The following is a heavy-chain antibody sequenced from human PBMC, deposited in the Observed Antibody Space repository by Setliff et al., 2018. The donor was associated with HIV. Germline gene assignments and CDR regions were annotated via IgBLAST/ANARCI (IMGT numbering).Heavy chain of an antibody. CDR1: GDSISNYF. Sequence: SETLSLTCSVSGDSISNYFWTWIRQPAGKGLEWIGRIYTSGSTNYNPSLKSRVTMSVDTSKNQFSLKLSSVTAADTAVYYCARVAMVRGVIPPDFDYYYYYMDVWGKGTTVTVSS. V-gene: IGHV4-4*07. CDR3: ARVAMVRGVIPPDFDYYYYYMDV. J-gene: IGHJ6*03. CDR2: IYTSGST. D-gene: IGHD3-10*01.